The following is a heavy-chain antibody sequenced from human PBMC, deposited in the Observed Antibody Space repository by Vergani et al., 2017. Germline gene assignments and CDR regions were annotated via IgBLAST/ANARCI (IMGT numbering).Heavy chain of an antibody. CDR2: IIPILGIA. Sequence: QVQLVQSGAEVKKPGSSVKVSCKASGGTFSSYAISWVRQAPGQGLEWMGRIIPILGIANYAQKFQGRVTITADKSTSTAYMELSSLRSEDTAVYYCASEAIGSVATIRYFDYWGQGTLVTVSS. CDR3: ASEAIGSVATIRYFDY. J-gene: IGHJ4*02. V-gene: IGHV1-69*04. D-gene: IGHD5-12*01. CDR1: GGTFSSYA.